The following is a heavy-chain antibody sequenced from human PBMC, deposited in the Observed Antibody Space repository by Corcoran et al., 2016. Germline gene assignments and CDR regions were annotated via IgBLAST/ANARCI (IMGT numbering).Heavy chain of an antibody. CDR1: GYTFTSYY. V-gene: IGHV1-46*01. CDR3: AREKPLGYCSGGSCSDSGAFDI. J-gene: IGHJ3*02. CDR2: INPSGGST. Sequence: QVQLVQSGAEVKKPGASVKVSCKASGYTFTSYYMHWVRQAPGQGLEWMGIINPSGGSTSYAQKFQGRVTMTRDTSTSTVYMELSSLRSEDTAVYYCAREKPLGYCSGGSCSDSGAFDIWGQGTMVTVSS. D-gene: IGHD2-15*01.